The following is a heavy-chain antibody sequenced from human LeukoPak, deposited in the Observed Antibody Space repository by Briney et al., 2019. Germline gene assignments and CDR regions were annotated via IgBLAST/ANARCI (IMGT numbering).Heavy chain of an antibody. V-gene: IGHV3-30*02. D-gene: IGHD3-3*01. CDR3: AKILRFLDHAPAPDY. CDR2: IRYDGSNK. Sequence: AGGSLRLSCAASGFTFSSYGMHWVRQAPGKGLEWVAFIRYDGSNKYYADSVKGRFTISRDNSKNTLYLQMNSLRAEDTAVYYCAKILRFLDHAPAPDYWGQGTLVTVSS. CDR1: GFTFSSYG. J-gene: IGHJ4*02.